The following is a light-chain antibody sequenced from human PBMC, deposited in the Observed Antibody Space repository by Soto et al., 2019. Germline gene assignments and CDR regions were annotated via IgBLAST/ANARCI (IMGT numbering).Light chain of an antibody. CDR1: SSNIGAGYD. V-gene: IGLV1-40*01. CDR3: QSYDSRLGGFVV. Sequence: QSVLTQPPSVSGAPGQRVPISCTGSSSNIGAGYDVHWYQQLPGTAPKLLIYGNSNRPSGVPDRFSGSKSGTSASLAITGLQAEEEADYYCQSYDSRLGGFVVVGGGTKLTVL. J-gene: IGLJ2*01. CDR2: GNS.